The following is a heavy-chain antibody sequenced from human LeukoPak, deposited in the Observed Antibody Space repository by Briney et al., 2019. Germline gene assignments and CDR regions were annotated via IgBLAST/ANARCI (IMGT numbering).Heavy chain of an antibody. D-gene: IGHD6-19*01. J-gene: IGHJ4*02. CDR1: GYTFTGYY. Sequence: ASVKVSCKASGYTFTGYYMHWVRQAPGQRLEWMGWINPNSGGTNYAQNFQGRVTITRETSITTTYMELSRLRSDGTAVYDCTRVRSGWYLDWGQGTLVTVSS. CDR3: TRVRSGWYLD. CDR2: INPNSGGT. V-gene: IGHV1-2*02.